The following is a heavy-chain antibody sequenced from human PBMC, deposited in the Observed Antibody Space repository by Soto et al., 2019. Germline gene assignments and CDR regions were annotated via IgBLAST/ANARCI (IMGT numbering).Heavy chain of an antibody. Sequence: VKVSCKASGGTFSSYAISWVRQAPGQGLEWMGGIIPIFGTANYAQKFQGRVTITADESTSTAYMELSSLRSEDTAVYYCARDLGSPRYYYDSSGVFDYWGQGTLVTVSS. CDR2: IIPIFGTA. J-gene: IGHJ4*02. CDR3: ARDLGSPRYYYDSSGVFDY. D-gene: IGHD3-22*01. CDR1: GGTFSSYA. V-gene: IGHV1-69*13.